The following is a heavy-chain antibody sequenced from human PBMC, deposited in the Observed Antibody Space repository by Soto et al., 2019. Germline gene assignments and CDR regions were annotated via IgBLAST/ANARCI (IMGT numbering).Heavy chain of an antibody. V-gene: IGHV5-51*01. CDR1: GYSFSTSW. J-gene: IGHJ5*02. D-gene: IGHD3-3*01. Sequence: GESLKISCKGSGYSFSTSWIGWVRQMSGKGLEWMGTIYPSDSDTRYSPSFQGQVIISADKSTSTAYLQWRSLKASDTAMYYCATRAEYYDFWSGYYGAWGQGTLVTVSS. CDR2: IYPSDSDT. CDR3: ATRAEYYDFWSGYYGA.